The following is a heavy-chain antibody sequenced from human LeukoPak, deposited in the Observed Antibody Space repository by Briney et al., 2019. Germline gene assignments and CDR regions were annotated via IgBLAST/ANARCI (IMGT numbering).Heavy chain of an antibody. CDR1: GFTFSSYG. V-gene: IGHV3-30*02. Sequence: GGSLRLSCAASGFTFSSYGMHWVRQAPGKWLEWVAFIRYDGSNKYYADSVKGRFTISRDNSKNTLYLQMNSLRAEDTAVYYCAKNEYSSSRVDYWGQGTLVTVSS. D-gene: IGHD6-6*01. CDR3: AKNEYSSSRVDY. J-gene: IGHJ4*02. CDR2: IRYDGSNK.